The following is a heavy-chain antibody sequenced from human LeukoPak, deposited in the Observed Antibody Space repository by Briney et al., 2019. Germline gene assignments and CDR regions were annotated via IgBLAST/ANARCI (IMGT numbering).Heavy chain of an antibody. Sequence: GASVKVSCKASGYTFTSYGISWVQQAPGQGLEWMGWISAYNGNTNYAQKLQGRVTMTTDTSTSTAYMELRSLRSDDTAVYYCARGGYSSGWYGAIPGDFQAGHFDPWGQGTLVTVSS. CDR3: ARGGYSSGWYGAIPGDFQAGHFDP. V-gene: IGHV1-18*01. CDR2: ISAYNGNT. CDR1: GYTFTSYG. J-gene: IGHJ5*02. D-gene: IGHD6-19*01.